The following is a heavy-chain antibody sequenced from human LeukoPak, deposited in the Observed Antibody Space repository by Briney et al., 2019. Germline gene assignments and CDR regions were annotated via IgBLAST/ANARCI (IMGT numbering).Heavy chain of an antibody. CDR2: ISGSGGST. V-gene: IGHV3-23*01. CDR3: AKGSVPAVH. CDR1: GFRFSDFT. D-gene: IGHD2-2*01. J-gene: IGHJ4*02. Sequence: SGGSLRPSCAASGFRFSDFTMTWVRQAPGKGPEWVSAISGSGGSTYYADSVKGRFTISRDNSKNTLCLQMNSLRAEDTAVYYCAKGSVPAVHWGQGTLVTVPS.